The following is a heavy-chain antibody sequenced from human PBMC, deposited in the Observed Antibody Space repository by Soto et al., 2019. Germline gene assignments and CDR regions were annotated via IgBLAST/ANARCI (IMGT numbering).Heavy chain of an antibody. Sequence: EVQLVETGGGLIQPGGSLRLSCAASGFIVSSNYMSWVRQAPGKGLDWVSVIYSGGSTYHADSVKGRFTTSRDNSKNTLYLKMNNLRAEDTAVYYCVARSKGADYWGQGTLVTVSS. D-gene: IGHD4-4*01. CDR2: IYSGGST. V-gene: IGHV3-53*02. J-gene: IGHJ4*02. CDR3: VARSKGADY. CDR1: GFIVSSNY.